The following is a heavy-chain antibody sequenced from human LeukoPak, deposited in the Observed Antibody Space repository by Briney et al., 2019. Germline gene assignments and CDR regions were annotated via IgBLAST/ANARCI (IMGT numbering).Heavy chain of an antibody. D-gene: IGHD3-10*01. CDR1: GGSISSGPYY. J-gene: IGHJ6*02. CDR3: ARLPGRGVTSYYSMDV. Sequence: SETLSLTCIVSGGSISSGPYYWGWIRQPPGKGLEWIGSIDYDGSTYYNPSLKSRVTISVDTSKNQFSLNLSSVTAADTAVYYCARLPGRGVTSYYSMDVWGQGTTVTVSS. V-gene: IGHV4-39*01. CDR2: IDYDGST.